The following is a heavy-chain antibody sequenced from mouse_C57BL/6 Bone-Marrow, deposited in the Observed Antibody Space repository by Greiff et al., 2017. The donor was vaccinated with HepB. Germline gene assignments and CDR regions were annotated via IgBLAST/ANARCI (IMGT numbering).Heavy chain of an antibody. Sequence: EVKLMESGGGLVQPGGSMKLSCVASGFTFSNYWMNWVRQSPEKGLEWVAQIRLKSDNYATHYAESVKGRFTISRDDSKSSVYLQMNNLRAEDTGIYYCTDPSPLAPYYFDYWGQGTTLTVSS. D-gene: IGHD1-3*01. CDR3: TDPSPLAPYYFDY. CDR2: IRLKSDNYAT. J-gene: IGHJ2*01. CDR1: GFTFSNYW. V-gene: IGHV6-3*01.